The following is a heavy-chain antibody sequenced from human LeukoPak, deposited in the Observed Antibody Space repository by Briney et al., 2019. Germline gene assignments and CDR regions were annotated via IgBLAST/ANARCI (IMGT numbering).Heavy chain of an antibody. D-gene: IGHD6-13*01. V-gene: IGHV4-59*08. Sequence: SETLSLTCTVSGGSVSSYYWSWIRQPPGKGLEWIGYIYYSGSTNYNPSLKSRVTISVDTSKNQFSLKLSSVTAADTAVYYCVLYSSSWSTFDYWGQGTLVTVSS. J-gene: IGHJ4*02. CDR2: IYYSGST. CDR3: VLYSSSWSTFDY. CDR1: GGSVSSYY.